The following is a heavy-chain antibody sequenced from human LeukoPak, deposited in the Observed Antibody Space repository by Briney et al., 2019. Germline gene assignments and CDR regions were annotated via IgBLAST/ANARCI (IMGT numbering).Heavy chain of an antibody. CDR3: ARGPGQWLTTFDY. J-gene: IGHJ4*02. V-gene: IGHV3-20*04. Sequence: GGPLRLSCAASGFTFDDYGMSWVRQAPGKGLEWVSGINWNGGSTGYADSVKGRFTISRYNAKNSLYLQMKSLRAEDTALYYCARGPGQWLTTFDYWGQGTLVTVSS. CDR1: GFTFDDYG. D-gene: IGHD6-19*01. CDR2: INWNGGST.